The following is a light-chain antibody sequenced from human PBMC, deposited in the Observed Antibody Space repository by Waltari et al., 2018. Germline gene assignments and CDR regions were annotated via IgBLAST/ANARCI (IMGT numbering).Light chain of an antibody. CDR3: AAWDDSLNGPHV. CDR2: SNN. V-gene: IGLV1-44*01. J-gene: IGLJ1*01. CDR1: SSNIGSNT. Sequence: QSVLTQPPSASGPPGQRVTISCSGSSSNIGSNTVNWYQQLPGTAPKLLIYSNNQRPSGVPDRFSGSKSGTSASLAISGLQSEDEADYYCAAWDDSLNGPHVFGTGTKVTVL.